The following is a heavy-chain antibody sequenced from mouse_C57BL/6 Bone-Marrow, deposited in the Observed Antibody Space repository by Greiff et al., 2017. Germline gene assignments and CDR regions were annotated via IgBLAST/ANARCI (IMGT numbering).Heavy chain of an antibody. CDR3: TACKLAWFAY. Sequence: VQLQQSGAELVRPGASVKLSCTASGFNINDDYMHWVKQRPEQGLEWIGWIDPENGDTEYASKFQGKATITADTSSNTAYLQLSSLTSEDTDVYYCTACKLAWFAYWGQGTLVTVSA. CDR2: IDPENGDT. CDR1: GFNINDDY. V-gene: IGHV14-4*01. J-gene: IGHJ3*01.